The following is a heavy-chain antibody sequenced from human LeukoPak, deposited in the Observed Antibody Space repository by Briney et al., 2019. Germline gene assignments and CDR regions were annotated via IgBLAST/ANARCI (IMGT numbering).Heavy chain of an antibody. D-gene: IGHD2-2*01. J-gene: IGHJ4*02. CDR2: INPNSGGT. Sequence: ASVKVSCKASGYTFTGYYMHWVRQAPRQGLEWMGWINPNSGGTNYAQKFQGRVTMTRDTSISTAYMELSRLRSDDTAVYYCASAPRGYCSSTSCYWVYWGQGTLVTVSS. CDR1: GYTFTGYY. CDR3: ASAPRGYCSSTSCYWVY. V-gene: IGHV1-2*02.